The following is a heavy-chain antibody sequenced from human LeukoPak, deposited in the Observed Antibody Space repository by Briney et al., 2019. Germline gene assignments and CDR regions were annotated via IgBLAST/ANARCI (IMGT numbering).Heavy chain of an antibody. CDR3: ARGENSFYGSGSYHQPFDY. CDR2: INHSGST. Sequence: SETLSLTCAVYVGSFSGYYWSWIRQPPGNGLELIGEINHSGSTNYNPSLKTRVTILVDPSKNQCSLRLSSVTAADTAVYYCARGENSFYGSGSYHQPFDYWGQGTLVTVYS. D-gene: IGHD3-10*01. J-gene: IGHJ4*02. V-gene: IGHV4-34*01. CDR1: VGSFSGYY.